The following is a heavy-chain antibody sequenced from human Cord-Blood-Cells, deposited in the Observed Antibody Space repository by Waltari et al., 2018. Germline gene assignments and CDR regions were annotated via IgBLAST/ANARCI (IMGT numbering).Heavy chain of an antibody. J-gene: IGHJ3*02. Sequence: QVQLVQSGAEVRKPGASVKVSCKASGYTFTGYYMHWVRQAPGQGLEWRGRINPNSGGTNYAQKFQGRVTMTRDTSISTAYMELSRLRSDDTAVYYCARALTVTTAFDIWGQGTMVTVSS. CDR1: GYTFTGYY. CDR2: INPNSGGT. D-gene: IGHD4-4*01. V-gene: IGHV1-2*06. CDR3: ARALTVTTAFDI.